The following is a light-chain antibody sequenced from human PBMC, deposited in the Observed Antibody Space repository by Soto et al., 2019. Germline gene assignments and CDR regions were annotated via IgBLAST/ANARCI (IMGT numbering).Light chain of an antibody. Sequence: QSALTQPASVSGSPGQSITISCTGTNSDIGGYNYVSWYQQHPGKAPKLMIYEVSNRPSGVSDRFSGSKSGHTASLTISGLQAEDEADYYCSSHTSTTTGVLFGGGTKLTVL. CDR1: NSDIGGYNY. CDR3: SSHTSTTTGVL. J-gene: IGLJ2*01. V-gene: IGLV2-14*01. CDR2: EVS.